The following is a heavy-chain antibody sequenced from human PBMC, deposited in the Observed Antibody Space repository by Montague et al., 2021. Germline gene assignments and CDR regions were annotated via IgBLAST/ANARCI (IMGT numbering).Heavy chain of an antibody. CDR1: GGSISTYY. Sequence: SETLSLTCAVSGGSISTYYRTWIRQSPGKGLEYIGYFAQSVASGASGSTNYHPSLRGRVTVSVDSSKSQVSLKMTSVTATDTGVYYCARGEGVVPAARFDFWGRGTLVTVSS. V-gene: IGHV4-4*09. D-gene: IGHD3-16*01. J-gene: IGHJ4*02. CDR2: FAQSVASGASGST. CDR3: ARGEGVVPAARFDF.